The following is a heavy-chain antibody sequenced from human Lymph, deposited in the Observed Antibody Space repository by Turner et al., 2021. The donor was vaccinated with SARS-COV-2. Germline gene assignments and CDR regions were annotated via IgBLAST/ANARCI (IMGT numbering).Heavy chain of an antibody. CDR2: IIPMLDIA. D-gene: IGHD1-20*01. CDR1: GGTFSSYA. V-gene: IGHV1-69*10. J-gene: IGHJ4*02. Sequence: QVQLVQPAAAVQKPGSPVQVSCKASGGTFSSYAISWVRQAPGQGLGWMGGIIPMLDIANYAQKFQGRVTITADKSTSTAYMELSSLRSEDTAVYYCARDVTGPLGYWGQGTLVTVSS. CDR3: ARDVTGPLGY.